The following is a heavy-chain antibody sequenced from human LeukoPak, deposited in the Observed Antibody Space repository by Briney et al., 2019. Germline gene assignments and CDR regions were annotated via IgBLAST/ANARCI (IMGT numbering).Heavy chain of an antibody. D-gene: IGHD6-19*01. J-gene: IGHJ4*02. V-gene: IGHV3-74*01. CDR2: FIIEGSST. CDR3: ARSGAGYSSGWYFDY. Sequence: GGSLRLSCAASGFTFSSYWMHWVRKAPGKGLWWVSRFIIEGSSTSYADSVKGRFTISRDNAKNTLYLIMNSLRAEDTAVYYCARSGAGYSSGWYFDYWGQGTLVTVS. CDR1: GFTFSSYW.